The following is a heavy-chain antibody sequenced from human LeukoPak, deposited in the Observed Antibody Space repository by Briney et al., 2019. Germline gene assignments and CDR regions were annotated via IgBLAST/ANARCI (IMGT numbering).Heavy chain of an antibody. CDR1: GYTFTSYD. V-gene: IGHV1-8*03. D-gene: IGHD4-23*01. J-gene: IGHJ4*02. CDR2: MNPNSGNT. CDR3: ARADYGGKGYHFDY. Sequence: ASVKVSCKASGYTFTSYDINWVRQATGQGLEWMGWMNPNSGNTGYAQKFQGRVTITRNTSISTAYMELSSLRSEDTAVYYCARADYGGKGYHFDYWGQGTLVTVSS.